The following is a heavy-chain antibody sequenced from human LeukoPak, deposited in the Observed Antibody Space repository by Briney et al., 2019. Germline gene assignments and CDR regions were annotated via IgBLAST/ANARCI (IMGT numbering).Heavy chain of an antibody. D-gene: IGHD6-25*01. Sequence: ASVKVSCKASGGTFSSYAISWVRQAPGQGLEWMGWINPNSGGTNYAQKFQGRVTMTRDTSISTAYMELSRLRSDDTAVYYCARSACDYWGQGTLVTVSS. CDR1: GGTFSSYA. J-gene: IGHJ4*02. CDR3: ARSACDY. V-gene: IGHV1-2*02. CDR2: INPNSGGT.